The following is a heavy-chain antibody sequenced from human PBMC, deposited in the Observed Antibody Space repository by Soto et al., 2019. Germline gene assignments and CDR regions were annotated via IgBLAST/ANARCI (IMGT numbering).Heavy chain of an antibody. Sequence: SETLSLTCTVSGGSISSGDYYWSWIRQPPGKGLEWIGYIYYSGSTYYNPSLKSRVTISVDTSKNQFSLKLSSVTAADTAVYYCARSAMIVADYWFDPWGQGTLVTVSS. J-gene: IGHJ5*02. CDR3: ARSAMIVADYWFDP. D-gene: IGHD3-22*01. V-gene: IGHV4-30-4*01. CDR1: GGSISSGDYY. CDR2: IYYSGST.